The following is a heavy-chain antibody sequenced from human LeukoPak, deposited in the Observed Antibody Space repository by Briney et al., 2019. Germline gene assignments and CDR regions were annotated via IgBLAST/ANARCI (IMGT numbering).Heavy chain of an antibody. D-gene: IGHD3-22*01. J-gene: IGHJ4*02. Sequence: PGGSLRPSCAASGFTFSNYAMSWVRQAPGKGLEWVSTFGGDGVNTYYADSVKGRFTISRDNSKNTLYLQMNSLRAEDTAVYYCAKRITLITSPYFDHWGQGTLVIVSS. CDR1: GFTFSNYA. CDR2: FGGDGVNT. V-gene: IGHV3-23*01. CDR3: AKRITLITSPYFDH.